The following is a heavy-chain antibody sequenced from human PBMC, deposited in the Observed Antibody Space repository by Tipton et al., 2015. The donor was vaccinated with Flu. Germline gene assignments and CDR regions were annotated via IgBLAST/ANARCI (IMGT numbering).Heavy chain of an antibody. CDR2: IWSDASDK. J-gene: IGHJ4*02. D-gene: IGHD6-19*01. Sequence: SLRLSCAASGFTFSKYGMHWVRQAPGKGLEWVAVIWSDASDKYYTESVKGRFTISRDNSKNTLFLQMNSLRADDTAVYSCAKVIPELVAGLDSWGQGTLVTVSS. CDR3: AKVIPELVAGLDS. V-gene: IGHV3-33*06. CDR1: GFTFSKYG.